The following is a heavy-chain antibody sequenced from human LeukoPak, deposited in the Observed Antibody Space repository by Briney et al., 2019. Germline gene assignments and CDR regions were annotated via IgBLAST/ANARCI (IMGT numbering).Heavy chain of an antibody. CDR2: IYYSGST. CDR1: GGSISSGDYY. V-gene: IGHV4-30-4*02. CDR3: ARIMEDGDYFDY. J-gene: IGHJ4*02. Sequence: SETLSLTCTVSGGSISSGDYYWSWIRQPPGKGLEWIGYIYYSGSTYYNPSLKSRVTISVDTSKNQFSLKLRSVTAADTAVYYCARIMEDGDYFDYWGQGTLVTVSS. D-gene: IGHD2-8*01.